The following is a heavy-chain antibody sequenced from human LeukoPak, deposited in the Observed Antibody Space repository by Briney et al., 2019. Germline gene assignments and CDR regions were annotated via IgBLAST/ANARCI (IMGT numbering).Heavy chain of an antibody. D-gene: IGHD3-10*01. CDR1: GFTFSSYS. Sequence: TGGSLRLSCAASGFTFSSYSMNWVRQAPGKGLEWVSSISSSSSYIYYADSVKGRFTISRDNAKNSLYLQMNSLRAEDTAVYYCVRDKALLWFGELGPDYGMDVWGQGTTVTVSS. V-gene: IGHV3-21*01. CDR2: ISSSSSYI. CDR3: VRDKALLWFGELGPDYGMDV. J-gene: IGHJ6*02.